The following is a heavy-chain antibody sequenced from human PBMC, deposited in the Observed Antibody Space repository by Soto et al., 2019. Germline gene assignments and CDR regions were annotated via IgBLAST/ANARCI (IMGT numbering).Heavy chain of an antibody. CDR1: GFTFGDSY. CDR2: ISPGSRYP. V-gene: IGHV3-11*06. Sequence: PVGSLRLSCAGSGFTFGDSYMSWIRQAPGKGLEWLSYISPGSRYPAYADSVKGRFTISRDNARNSLYPQMNSLRAEDTAVYYCARGAIRGYSYGYSDYWGQGTLVTVSS. D-gene: IGHD5-18*01. CDR3: ARGAIRGYSYGYSDY. J-gene: IGHJ4*02.